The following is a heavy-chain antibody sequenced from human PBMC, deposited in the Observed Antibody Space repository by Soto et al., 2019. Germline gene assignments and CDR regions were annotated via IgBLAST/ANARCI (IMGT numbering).Heavy chain of an antibody. V-gene: IGHV4-30-4*01. J-gene: IGHJ4*02. CDR3: ARGRWEQLNYFDS. D-gene: IGHD1-26*01. Sequence: SETLSLTCTVSGGSISSGDNSWSWIRQPPGKGLEWIGYIYYSGNTYYNPSLRGRVTMSLDTSRNQLSRQLSSVAAADTAVYYCARGRWEQLNYFDSWGQGTPVTVSS. CDR2: IYYSGNT. CDR1: GGSISSGDNS.